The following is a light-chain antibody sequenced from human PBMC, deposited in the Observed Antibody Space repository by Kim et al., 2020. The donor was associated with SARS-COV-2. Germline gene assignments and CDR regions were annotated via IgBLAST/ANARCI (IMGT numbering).Light chain of an antibody. CDR2: YDS. V-gene: IGLV3-21*04. J-gene: IGLJ1*01. CDR1: NIGNKS. CDR3: QVWDSDSDHNFV. Sequence: SYELTQPPSVSVAPGKTARIPCGGNNIGNKSVHWYQQKPGQAPVLVMHYDSDRPSGIPERISGSKSGNTATLTISRVEAGDEADYYCQVWDSDSDHNFVFGTGTKVTVL.